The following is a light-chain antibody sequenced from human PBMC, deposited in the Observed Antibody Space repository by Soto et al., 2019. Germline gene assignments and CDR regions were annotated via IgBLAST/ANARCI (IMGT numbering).Light chain of an antibody. V-gene: IGKV3-20*01. CDR3: QQYGGSPGT. J-gene: IGKJ1*01. Sequence: EIVMTQSPGSLSLSPWEIATLSCSSSQSVSSTYLIWYQQKPGQAPRLLIYGASSRATGVPDRFSGGGSGTDFTLTISRLEPEDFAVYYCQQYGGSPGTFGQGTKVDIK. CDR2: GAS. CDR1: QSVSSTY.